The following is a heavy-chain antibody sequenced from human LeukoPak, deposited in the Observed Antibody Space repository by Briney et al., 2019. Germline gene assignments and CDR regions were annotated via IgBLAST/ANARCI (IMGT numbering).Heavy chain of an antibody. CDR2: ISSSSLSYI. V-gene: IGHV3-21*01. J-gene: IGHJ4*02. CDR1: GFTVSSNY. CDR3: ARDRSSGCDY. D-gene: IGHD6-19*01. Sequence: GGSLRLSCAASGFTVSSNYMSWVRQAPGKGLEWVSSISSSSLSYIYYADSVKGRFTIFRDNAKNSLYLQMNSLRAEDTAVYYCARDRSSGCDYWGQGTLVTVSS.